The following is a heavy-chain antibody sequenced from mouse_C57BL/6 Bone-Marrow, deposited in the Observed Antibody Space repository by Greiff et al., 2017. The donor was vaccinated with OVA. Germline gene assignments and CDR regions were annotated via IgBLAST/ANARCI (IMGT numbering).Heavy chain of an antibody. D-gene: IGHD2-4*01. Sequence: VMLVESGAELVKPGASVKMSCKASGYTFTTYPIEWMKQNHGKSLEWIGNFHPYNDDTKYNEKFKGKATLTVEKSSSTVYLELSRLTSDDSAVYYCARPGDYDGDGFAYWGQGTLVTVSA. J-gene: IGHJ3*01. CDR2: FHPYNDDT. CDR1: GYTFTTYP. V-gene: IGHV1-47*01. CDR3: ARPGDYDGDGFAY.